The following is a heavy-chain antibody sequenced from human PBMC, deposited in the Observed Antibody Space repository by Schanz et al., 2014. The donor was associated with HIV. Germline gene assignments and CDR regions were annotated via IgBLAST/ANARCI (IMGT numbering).Heavy chain of an antibody. J-gene: IGHJ4*02. CDR1: GFRFSSHA. CDR3: TVSPAQVGGY. V-gene: IGHV3-74*02. CDR2: INIDGSTT. Sequence: VQLVESGGGVVQPGESLRLSCAVSGFRFSSHAMTWVRQAPGKGLVWVSRINIDGSTTDYADSVKGRFTISRDNAKNTLYLQMNSLRAEDTAMYYCTVSPAQVGGYWGQGTLVTVSS. D-gene: IGHD1-26*01.